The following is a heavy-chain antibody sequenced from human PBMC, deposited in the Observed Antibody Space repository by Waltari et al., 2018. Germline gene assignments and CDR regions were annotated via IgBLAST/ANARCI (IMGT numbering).Heavy chain of an antibody. D-gene: IGHD1-26*01. CDR1: GGTFSSYA. Sequence: QVQLVQSGAEVKKPGSSVKVSCKASGGTFSSYAISWVRQAHGQGLEWMGGIIPIFGTANYAQKFQGRVTITADESTSTAYMELSSLRSEDTAVYYCARDRSGSYYHYYYGMDVWGQGTTVTVSS. CDR2: IIPIFGTA. V-gene: IGHV1-69*13. J-gene: IGHJ6*02. CDR3: ARDRSGSYYHYYYGMDV.